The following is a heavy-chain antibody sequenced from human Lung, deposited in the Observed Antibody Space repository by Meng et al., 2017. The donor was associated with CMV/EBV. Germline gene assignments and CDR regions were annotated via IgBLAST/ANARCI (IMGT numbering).Heavy chain of an antibody. CDR3: TSAPGDY. CDR1: GYTFIDYY. Sequence: QVRLVQSGAEVKKPGASVKVSCKASGYTFIDYYMHWVRQAPGQGLEWVGRINPKSGGTHYAQSFQGRVTITRDTSINTVYVEISSLKSDDTAVYYCTSAPGDYWGQGTLVTVSS. V-gene: IGHV1-2*06. CDR2: INPKSGGT. D-gene: IGHD1-14*01. J-gene: IGHJ4*03.